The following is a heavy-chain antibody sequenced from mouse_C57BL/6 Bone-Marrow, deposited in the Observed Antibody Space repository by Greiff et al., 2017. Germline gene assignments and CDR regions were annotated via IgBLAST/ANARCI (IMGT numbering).Heavy chain of an antibody. V-gene: IGHV1-15*01. D-gene: IGHD2-3*01. Sequence: QVQLKESGAELVRPGASVTLSCKASGYTFTDYEMHWVKQKPVHGLEWIGAIDPETGGTAYNQKFKGKAILTADKSPSTAYMELRSLTSEDSAVYYCTRGNDGYSYWGQGTLVTVSA. CDR2: IDPETGGT. J-gene: IGHJ3*01. CDR3: TRGNDGYSY. CDR1: GYTFTDYE.